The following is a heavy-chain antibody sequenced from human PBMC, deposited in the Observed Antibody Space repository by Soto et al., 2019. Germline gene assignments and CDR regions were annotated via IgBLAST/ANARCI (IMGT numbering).Heavy chain of an antibody. CDR1: GYTFTNYG. Sequence: QVQLVQSGAEVKKPGASVKVSCKASGYTFTNYGINWVRQAPGQGLGWMGWISASNGNTNYAQRVQGRVTMTTDTSTSTAYMELRSLRSDDTAVYYCARSQSGDYEGCGYWGQGTLVTVSS. J-gene: IGHJ4*02. CDR2: ISASNGNT. D-gene: IGHD4-17*01. CDR3: ARSQSGDYEGCGY. V-gene: IGHV1-18*01.